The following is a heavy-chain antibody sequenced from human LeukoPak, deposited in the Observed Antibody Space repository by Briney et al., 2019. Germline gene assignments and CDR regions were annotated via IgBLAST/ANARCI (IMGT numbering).Heavy chain of an antibody. D-gene: IGHD4-17*01. CDR2: INHSGST. V-gene: IGHV4-34*01. CDR3: ARICRNDYGDFHQDNYFDY. Sequence: SETLSLTCAVYGGSFSGYYWSWIRQPPGKGREWIGEINHSGSTNYNTSLKSRVTISVDTSKNQSSLKLSSVTAADTAVYYCARICRNDYGDFHQDNYFDYWGQGTLVTVSS. J-gene: IGHJ4*02. CDR1: GGSFSGYY.